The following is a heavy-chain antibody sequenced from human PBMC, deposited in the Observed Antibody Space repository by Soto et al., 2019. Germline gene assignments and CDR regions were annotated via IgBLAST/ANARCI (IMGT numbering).Heavy chain of an antibody. D-gene: IGHD1-1*01. J-gene: IGHJ6*02. Sequence: SVKVSCKASGYTFTGYYMHWVRQAPGQRLEWMGGIIPIFDTANYAEKFQGRVTITADESTSTSFMEVSSLRSEDTAVYYCARNGTLTGYSYGMDVWGQGTMVTVSS. CDR2: IIPIFDTA. V-gene: IGHV1-69*13. CDR1: GYTFTGYY. CDR3: ARNGTLTGYSYGMDV.